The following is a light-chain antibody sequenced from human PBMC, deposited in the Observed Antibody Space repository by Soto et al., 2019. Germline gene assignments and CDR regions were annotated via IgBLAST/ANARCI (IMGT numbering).Light chain of an antibody. CDR2: GAS. CDR1: QNIRSN. CDR3: QQYDIWPPLT. V-gene: IGKV3-15*01. J-gene: IGKJ4*01. Sequence: TVMTQSPATLAVSPGERATLSCRASQNIRSNLAWYQQKPGQAPRLLIYGASIRATGIPVRFSASGSGTEFTLTISSLQSEDFAVYYCQQYDIWPPLTFGGGTKVEIK.